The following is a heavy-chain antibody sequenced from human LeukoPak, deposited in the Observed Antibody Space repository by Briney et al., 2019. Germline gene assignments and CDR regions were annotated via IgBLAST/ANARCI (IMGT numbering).Heavy chain of an antibody. V-gene: IGHV1-58*01. D-gene: IGHD1-26*01. J-gene: IGHJ4*02. CDR2: IVVGSGNT. Sequence: ASVKVSCKASGFTFTSSAVQWVRQARGQRLEWIGWIVVGSGNTNYAQKFQERVTITRDMSTSTAYMELSSLRSEDTAVYYCAAVMSYSGGLYYFDYWGQGTLVTVSS. CDR1: GFTFTSSA. CDR3: AAVMSYSGGLYYFDY.